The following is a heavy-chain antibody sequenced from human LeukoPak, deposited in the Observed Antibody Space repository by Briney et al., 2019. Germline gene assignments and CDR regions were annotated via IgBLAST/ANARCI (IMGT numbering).Heavy chain of an antibody. CDR3: ASLLIGYCSGGSCYSPTKYGMDV. J-gene: IGHJ6*02. Sequence: SETLSLTCTVSGGSISSSGYYWGWIRQPPGKGLEWIGSIYYSGSTYYNPSLKSRVTISVDRSKNQFSLKLSSVTAADTAVYYCASLLIGYCSGGSCYSPTKYGMDVWGQGTTVTVSS. CDR1: GGSISSSGYY. CDR2: IYYSGST. D-gene: IGHD2-15*01. V-gene: IGHV4-39*07.